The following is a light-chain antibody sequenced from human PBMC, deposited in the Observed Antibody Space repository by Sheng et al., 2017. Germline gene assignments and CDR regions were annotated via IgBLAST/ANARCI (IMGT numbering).Light chain of an antibody. CDR1: QGIASG. V-gene: IGKV1-5*03. CDR3: QQYNSYWT. CDR2: KAS. J-gene: IGKJ1*01. Sequence: DIQMTQSPSSLAASVGDRVTIACRASQGIASGLAWYQQKPGKAPKLLIYKASSLERGVPSRFSGSGSETEFTLTISSLQPDDFATYYCQQYNSYWTFGQGTKVEIK.